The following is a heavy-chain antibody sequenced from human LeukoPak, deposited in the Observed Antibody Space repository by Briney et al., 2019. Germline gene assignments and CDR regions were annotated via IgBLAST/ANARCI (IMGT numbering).Heavy chain of an antibody. D-gene: IGHD1-26*01. CDR1: GGSISSYY. CDR3: ARGSKAIYYTLDY. CDR2: IHSSGST. V-gene: IGHV4-4*07. Sequence: SETLSLTCTVSGGSISSYYWNWIRQPAGGGLEWIGRIHSSGSTNYNPSLKSRITVLLDASRNPFSLQLTSVAAADTAVYYCARGSKAIYYTLDYWGQGTLVTVSS. J-gene: IGHJ4*02.